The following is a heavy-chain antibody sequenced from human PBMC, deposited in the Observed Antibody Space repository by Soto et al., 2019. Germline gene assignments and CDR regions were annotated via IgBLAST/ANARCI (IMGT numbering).Heavy chain of an antibody. Sequence: QVQLVESGGGVVQPGRSLRLSCAASGFTFSSYAMHWVRQAPGKGLEWVAVISYDGSNKYYADSVKGRFTISRDNSKNTLYLQMNSLRAEDTAVYYCARGGPRGYSGYDFGYWGQGPLVTVSS. CDR1: GFTFSSYA. CDR2: ISYDGSNK. J-gene: IGHJ4*02. D-gene: IGHD5-12*01. CDR3: ARGGPRGYSGYDFGY. V-gene: IGHV3-30-3*01.